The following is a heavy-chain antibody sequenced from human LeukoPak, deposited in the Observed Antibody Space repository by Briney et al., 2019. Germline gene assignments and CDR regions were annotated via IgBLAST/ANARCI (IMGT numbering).Heavy chain of an antibody. CDR1: GYTFTNYY. J-gene: IGHJ6*03. D-gene: IGHD1-1*01. Sequence: GASVKVSCKASGYTFTNYYIHWVRQAPGQGLEWMGVISPNGASTTYAQKLQGRVTVTRDTSTSTAYMELSSLGSEDTAMYYCARDPRTRNDGFYYYMDVWGQGTTVTVSS. V-gene: IGHV1-46*03. CDR2: ISPNGAST. CDR3: ARDPRTRNDGFYYYMDV.